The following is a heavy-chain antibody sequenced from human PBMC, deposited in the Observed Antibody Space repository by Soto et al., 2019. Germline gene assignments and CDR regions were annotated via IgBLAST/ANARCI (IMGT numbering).Heavy chain of an antibody. CDR1: GYTFTSYA. Sequence: GASVKVSCKASGYTFTSYAMHWVRQAPGQRLEWMGWINAGNGNTKYPQKFQGRVTITRDTSASTAYMELSSLRSEDTAVYYCARIGPQYGMDVWGQGTTVTVSS. J-gene: IGHJ6*02. CDR2: INAGNGNT. CDR3: ARIGPQYGMDV. V-gene: IGHV1-3*01.